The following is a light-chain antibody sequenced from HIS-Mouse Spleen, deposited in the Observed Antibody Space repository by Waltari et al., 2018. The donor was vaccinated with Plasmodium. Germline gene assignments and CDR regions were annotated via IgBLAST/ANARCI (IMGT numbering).Light chain of an antibody. CDR3: QQRSNWPRVLT. Sequence: EIVLTQSPATLSLSPGERATISCRASQSVSSYLAWYQQKPGQAPRLLIYDASNRATGIPARFSGSWSGTDFTLTISSLEPEDFAVYYCQQRSNWPRVLTFGGGTKVEIK. CDR1: QSVSSY. V-gene: IGKV3-11*01. CDR2: DAS. J-gene: IGKJ4*01.